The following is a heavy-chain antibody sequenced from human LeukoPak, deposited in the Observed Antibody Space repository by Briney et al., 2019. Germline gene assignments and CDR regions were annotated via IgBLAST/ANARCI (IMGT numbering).Heavy chain of an antibody. Sequence: ASVKVSCKASGYTFTSYYMHWVRQAPGQGLEWMGIINPSGGSTSYAQKFQGRVTMTRDTSTSTVYMELSSLRSEDTAVYYCARVEELCGGWYCRYYYGMDVWGQGTTVTVSS. CDR2: INPSGGST. D-gene: IGHD6-19*01. J-gene: IGHJ6*02. V-gene: IGHV1-46*01. CDR3: ARVEELCGGWYCRYYYGMDV. CDR1: GYTFTSYY.